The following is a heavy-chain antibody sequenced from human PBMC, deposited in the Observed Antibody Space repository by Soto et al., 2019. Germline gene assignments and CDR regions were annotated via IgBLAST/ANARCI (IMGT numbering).Heavy chain of an antibody. Sequence: GGSLRLSCAASGFTFSSYSMNWVRQAPGKGLEWVSSISSSSSYIYYADSVKGRFTISRDNAKNSLYLQMNSLRAEDTAVYYRAREDGDGYNYYFDYWGQGTLVTISS. D-gene: IGHD1-1*01. J-gene: IGHJ4*02. CDR3: AREDGDGYNYYFDY. CDR1: GFTFSSYS. CDR2: ISSSSSYI. V-gene: IGHV3-21*01.